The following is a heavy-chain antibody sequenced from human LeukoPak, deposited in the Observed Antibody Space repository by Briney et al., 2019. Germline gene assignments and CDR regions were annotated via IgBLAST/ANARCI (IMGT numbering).Heavy chain of an antibody. Sequence: SETLSLTCTVSGGSISSYYWSWIRQPAGKGLEWIGRIYTCGSTNYNPSLKSRVTMSVDTSKNQFSLKLSSVTAADTAVYYCARDSLTGYPTYYYGMDVWGQGTTVTVSS. V-gene: IGHV4-4*07. CDR1: GGSISSYY. CDR3: ARDSLTGYPTYYYGMDV. CDR2: IYTCGST. D-gene: IGHD3-9*01. J-gene: IGHJ6*02.